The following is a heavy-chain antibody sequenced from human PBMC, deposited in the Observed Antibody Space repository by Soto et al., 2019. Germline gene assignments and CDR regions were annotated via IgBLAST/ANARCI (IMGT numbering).Heavy chain of an antibody. J-gene: IGHJ3*02. CDR1: GFTFSSYS. V-gene: IGHV3-48*02. CDR3: ADVGATRVGDAFDI. Sequence: EVQLVESGGGLVQPGGSLRLSCAASGFTFSSYSMNWVRQAPGKGLEWVSYISSSSSTIYYADSVKGRFTISRDNAKNSLYLQMISLRDEDTAVYYCADVGATRVGDAFDIWGQGTMVTVSS. D-gene: IGHD1-26*01. CDR2: ISSSSSTI.